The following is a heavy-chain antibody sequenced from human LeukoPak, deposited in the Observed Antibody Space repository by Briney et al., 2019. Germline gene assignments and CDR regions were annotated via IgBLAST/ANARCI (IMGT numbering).Heavy chain of an antibody. CDR1: GGTFSSYA. CDR2: IIVYSGNT. D-gene: IGHD3-22*01. Sequence: PSVKVSCKASGGTFSSYAISWVRQAHAQGLEWMGWIIVYSGNTNYAQKLQGRVTMTADTSTNTAYMELRSLRSDDTAVYYCARGHPGYYDNSGYLPLDYWGQGALVTASS. J-gene: IGHJ4*02. CDR3: ARGHPGYYDNSGYLPLDY. V-gene: IGHV1-18*01.